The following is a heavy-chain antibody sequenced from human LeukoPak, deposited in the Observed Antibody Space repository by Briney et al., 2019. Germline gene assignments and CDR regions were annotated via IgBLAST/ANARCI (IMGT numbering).Heavy chain of an antibody. V-gene: IGHV1-18*01. CDR1: GYTFTSYG. D-gene: IGHD3-22*01. CDR3: ARLPYYYDSSGYSGVDY. J-gene: IGHJ4*02. CDR2: ISAYNGNT. Sequence: GASVKVSCKASGYTFTSYGISWVRQAPGQGLEGMGWISAYNGNTNYAQKLQGRVTMTTDTSTSTAYMELRSLRSDDTAVYYCARLPYYYDSSGYSGVDYWGQGTLVTVSS.